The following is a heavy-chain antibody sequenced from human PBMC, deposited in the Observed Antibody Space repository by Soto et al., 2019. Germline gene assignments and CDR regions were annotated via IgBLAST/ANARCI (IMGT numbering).Heavy chain of an antibody. V-gene: IGHV3-23*01. CDR2: LSSSGDST. J-gene: IGHJ6*02. D-gene: IGHD3-10*01. CDR3: AKDGALVRGVILDYYYGMDV. CDR1: GFTFSKYG. Sequence: PGGSLRLSCAASGFTFSKYGMSWVRQAPGKGLDWVSTLSSSGDSTFYTDSVKGRFTISRDNSKNTVSLQMNSLRAEDTAVYYCAKDGALVRGVILDYYYGMDVWGQGTTVTVSS.